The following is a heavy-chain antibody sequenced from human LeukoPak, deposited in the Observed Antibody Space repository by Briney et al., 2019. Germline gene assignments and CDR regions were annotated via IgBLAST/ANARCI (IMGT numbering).Heavy chain of an antibody. J-gene: IGHJ3*02. Sequence: SETLSLTCTVSGGSISGYYWSWIRQPPGKGLEWIGYIYNSGSTNYNPSLKSRVTISVDTSKNQFSLKLSSVTAADTAVYYCARCLSRSNNGFDIWGQGTMVTVSS. CDR1: GGSISGYY. CDR2: IYNSGST. D-gene: IGHD2-8*01. V-gene: IGHV4-59*01. CDR3: ARCLSRSNNGFDI.